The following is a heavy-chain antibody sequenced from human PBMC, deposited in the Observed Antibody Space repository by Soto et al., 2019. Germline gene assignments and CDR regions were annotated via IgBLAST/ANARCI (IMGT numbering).Heavy chain of an antibody. D-gene: IGHD3-3*01. J-gene: IGHJ5*02. CDR1: GYTFTSYA. V-gene: IGHV1-3*01. CDR3: ARDLFRDQPSRLFDP. Sequence: GASVKVSCKASGYTFTSYAMHWVRQAPGQRLEWMGWINAGNGNTKYSQKFQGRVTITRDTSASTAYMELSSLRSEDTAVYYCARDLFRDQPSRLFDPWGQGTLVTVSS. CDR2: INAGNGNT.